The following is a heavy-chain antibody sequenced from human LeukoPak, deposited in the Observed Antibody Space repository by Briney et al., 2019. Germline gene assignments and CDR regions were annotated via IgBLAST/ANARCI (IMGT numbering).Heavy chain of an antibody. CDR3: ARVLRYYDILTGYYPAPKFDY. D-gene: IGHD3-9*01. CDR2: IYHSGST. CDR1: GYSISSGYY. Sequence: SETLSLTCTVSGYSISSGYYWGWIRQPPGKGLEWIGSIYHSGSTYYNPSLKSRVTISVDTSKNQFSLKLSSVTAADTAVYYCARVLRYYDILTGYYPAPKFDYWGQGTLVTVSS. V-gene: IGHV4-38-2*02. J-gene: IGHJ4*02.